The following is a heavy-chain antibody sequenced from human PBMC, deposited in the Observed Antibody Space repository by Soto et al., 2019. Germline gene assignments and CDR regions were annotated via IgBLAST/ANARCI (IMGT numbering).Heavy chain of an antibody. CDR1: GFTFSSYG. CDR2: ISYDGSNK. J-gene: IGHJ6*02. V-gene: IGHV3-30*18. CDR3: ANGYSSGWYIGYYGMDV. D-gene: IGHD6-19*01. Sequence: QVQLVESGGGVVQPGRSLRLSCAASGFTFSSYGMHWVRQAPGKGLEWVAVISYDGSNKYYADSVKGRFTISRDNSKNTLYQQMNSLRAEDTAVYYCANGYSSGWYIGYYGMDVWGQGTTVTVSS.